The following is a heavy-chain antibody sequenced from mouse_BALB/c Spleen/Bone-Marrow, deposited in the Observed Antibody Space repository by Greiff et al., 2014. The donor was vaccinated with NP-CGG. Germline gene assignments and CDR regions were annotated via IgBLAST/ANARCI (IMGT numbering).Heavy chain of an antibody. J-gene: IGHJ3*01. V-gene: IGHV14-3*02. D-gene: IGHD1-1*01. CDR1: GFNIKDTY. CDR3: AAYYYGSSQFAY. CDR2: IDPANGNT. Sequence: EVKLQESGAELVKPGASVKLSCTASGFNIKDTYMHWVKQRPEQGLEWIGRIDPANGNTKYDPKFQGKATITADTSSNTAYLQLSSLTSEDTAVYYCAAYYYGSSQFAYWGQGTPVTVSA.